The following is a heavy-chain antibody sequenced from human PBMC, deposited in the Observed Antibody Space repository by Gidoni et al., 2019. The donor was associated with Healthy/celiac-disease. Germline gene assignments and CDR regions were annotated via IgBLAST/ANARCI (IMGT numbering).Heavy chain of an antibody. Sequence: EVQLWESGGGLVQPGGSLRLSCEASGFTFSSYALSWVRQAPGKGLEWFSAISGSGGSTYYADSVKGRFTISRDNSKNTLYLQMNSLRAEDTAVYYCAKDQGYDYVWGSYRRTWDYWGQGTLVTVSS. V-gene: IGHV3-23*01. CDR2: ISGSGGST. CDR3: AKDQGYDYVWGSYRRTWDY. J-gene: IGHJ4*02. D-gene: IGHD3-16*02. CDR1: GFTFSSYA.